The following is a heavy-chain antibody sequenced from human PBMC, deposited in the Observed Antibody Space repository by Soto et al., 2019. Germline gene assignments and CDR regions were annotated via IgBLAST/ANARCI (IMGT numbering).Heavy chain of an antibody. CDR2: IFHSGST. CDR1: GGSISDSDW. V-gene: IGHV4-4*02. Sequence: QVQLQEWGPGLVKPSGPLSLTCVVSGGSISDSDWWSWVRQPPGKRLEWIGEIFHSGSTNYNPSLRSRVAMSVDKCKDPFSAELNSGTAADTAVYLCARDATFASGGYYYVSWFDLWGQGTPVTVSS. D-gene: IGHD3-22*01. CDR3: ARDATFASGGYYYVSWFDL. J-gene: IGHJ5*02.